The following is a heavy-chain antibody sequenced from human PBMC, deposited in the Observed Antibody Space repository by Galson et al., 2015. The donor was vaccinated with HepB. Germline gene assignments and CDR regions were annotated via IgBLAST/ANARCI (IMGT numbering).Heavy chain of an antibody. V-gene: IGHV5-10-1*01. CDR2: IDPSDSST. D-gene: IGHD5-18*01. Sequence: QSGAEVKKPGESLRISCKGSGYSFTSYWISWVRQMPGKGLEWMGRIDPSDSSTNYSPSFQGHVTISADKSISTAYLQWSSLKASDTAMYYCARHGDTGMDTPGRDDYWGQGTLVTVSS. J-gene: IGHJ4*02. CDR3: ARHGDTGMDTPGRDDY. CDR1: GYSFTSYW.